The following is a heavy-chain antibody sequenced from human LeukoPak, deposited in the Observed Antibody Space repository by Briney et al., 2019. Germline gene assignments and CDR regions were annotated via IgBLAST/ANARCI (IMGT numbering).Heavy chain of an antibody. Sequence: GSLRLSCAASGFTFSSYSMNWVRQAPGKGLEWVSSISSSSYIYYADSVKGRFTISRDNAKNSLYLQMNSLRAEDTAVYYCARDRSSTSPYWFDPWGQGTLVTVSS. V-gene: IGHV3-21*01. CDR2: ISSSSYI. J-gene: IGHJ5*02. CDR1: GFTFSSYS. CDR3: ARDRSSTSPYWFDP. D-gene: IGHD2-2*01.